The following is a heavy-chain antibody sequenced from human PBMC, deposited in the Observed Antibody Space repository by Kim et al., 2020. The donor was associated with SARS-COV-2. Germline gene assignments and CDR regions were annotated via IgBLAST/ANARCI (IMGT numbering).Heavy chain of an antibody. Sequence: RVTISVDTSKNQFSLKLSSVTAADTAVYYCARDEGYDILTGYYLNNWFDPWGQGTLVTVSS. D-gene: IGHD3-9*01. V-gene: IGHV4-39*07. J-gene: IGHJ5*02. CDR3: ARDEGYDILTGYYLNNWFDP.